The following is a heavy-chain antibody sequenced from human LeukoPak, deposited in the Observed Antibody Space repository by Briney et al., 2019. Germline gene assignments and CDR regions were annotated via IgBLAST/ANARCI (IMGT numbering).Heavy chain of an antibody. J-gene: IGHJ4*02. V-gene: IGHV3-11*04. D-gene: IGHD3-22*01. CDR2: ISSSGSTI. CDR1: GFTISDYY. Sequence: GGSLRLSCAASGFTISDYYMSWIRQAPGKGLEWVSYISSSGSTIYYADSVKGRFTISRDNAKNSLYLQMNSLRAEDTAVYYCARDFLSYYDSSGYSALDYWGQGTLVTVSS. CDR3: ARDFLSYYDSSGYSALDY.